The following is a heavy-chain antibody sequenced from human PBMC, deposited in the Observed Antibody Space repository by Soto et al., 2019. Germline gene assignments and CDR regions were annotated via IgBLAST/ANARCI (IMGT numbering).Heavy chain of an antibody. CDR2: ISYDGSDK. V-gene: IGHV3-30-3*01. D-gene: IGHD5-18*01. CDR3: ARERDSYAYLPLWPVDY. Sequence: QVQLVESGGGVVQPGRSLRLSCAASGLTVSIYAMHWVRQAPGKGLEWVAVISYDGSDKYYAESVKGRFTISRDNSKNTLYLQMTSLRTDDTAVYYCARERDSYAYLPLWPVDYWGQGTLVTVSS. CDR1: GLTVSIYA. J-gene: IGHJ4*02.